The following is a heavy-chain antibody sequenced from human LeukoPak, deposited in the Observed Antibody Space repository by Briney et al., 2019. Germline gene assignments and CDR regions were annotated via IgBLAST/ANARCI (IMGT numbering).Heavy chain of an antibody. CDR1: GGSFSGYY. J-gene: IGHJ4*02. CDR3: ARRSPYSTGWSSYFDY. V-gene: IGHV4-34*01. Sequence: SETLSLTCAVYGGSFSGYYWSWIRQPPGKGLEWIGEINHSGSTNYNPSLKSRVTISVDTSKNQFPLKLTSVTAADSAVYYCARRSPYSTGWSSYFDYWGQGALVTVSS. D-gene: IGHD6-19*01. CDR2: INHSGST.